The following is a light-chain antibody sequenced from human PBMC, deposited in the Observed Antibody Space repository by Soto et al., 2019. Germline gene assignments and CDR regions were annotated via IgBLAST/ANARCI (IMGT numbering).Light chain of an antibody. CDR3: QQSYSTPYT. Sequence: DIQMTQSPSSLAASVGDRVTITCRASQNIDSYLNWYLQKSGKAPSLLIHDASSLQSEVSSRFSGSGSGTDFALTISSLQPEDFATYFCQQSYSTPYTFGQGTKVDIK. V-gene: IGKV1-39*01. CDR1: QNIDSY. CDR2: DAS. J-gene: IGKJ2*01.